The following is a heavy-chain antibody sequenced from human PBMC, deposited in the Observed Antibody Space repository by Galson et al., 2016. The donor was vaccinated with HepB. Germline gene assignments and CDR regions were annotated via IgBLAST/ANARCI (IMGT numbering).Heavy chain of an antibody. Sequence: SLRLSCAASGFTFSSYAMSWVRQAPGKGLEWVSAISGSGGSTYYADSVKGRFPISRDNSKNTLYLQMNGLRAEDTAVYYCAKGACSGGSCLYYYYGMDVWGKGTTVTVSS. V-gene: IGHV3-23*01. CDR1: GFTFSSYA. CDR2: ISGSGGST. CDR3: AKGACSGGSCLYYYYGMDV. J-gene: IGHJ6*04. D-gene: IGHD2-15*01.